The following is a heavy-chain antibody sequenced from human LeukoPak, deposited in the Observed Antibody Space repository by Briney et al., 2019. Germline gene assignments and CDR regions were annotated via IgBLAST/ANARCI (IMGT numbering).Heavy chain of an antibody. CDR1: GFTFSSYA. V-gene: IGHV3-23*01. Sequence: GGSLRLSCAASGFTFSSYAMGWVRQAPGKGLEWVSSITHTGETTYYADSVKGRFTISRDNSKNTLSLLMNSLRVEDTAIFYCAKGGSASGYAPSDYWGQGTLVTVSS. D-gene: IGHD2-2*01. J-gene: IGHJ4*02. CDR2: ITHTGETT. CDR3: AKGGSASGYAPSDY.